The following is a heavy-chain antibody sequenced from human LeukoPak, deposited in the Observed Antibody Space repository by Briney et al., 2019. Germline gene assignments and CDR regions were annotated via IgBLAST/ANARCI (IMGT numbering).Heavy chain of an antibody. CDR3: ASRETGWFDP. D-gene: IGHD1-26*01. CDR2: IIPIFGTA. Sequence: SVKVSCKASGGTFSSYAISWVRQAPGQGLEWMGGIIPIFGTANYAQKFQGRVTITADESTSTAYMELSSLRSEDTAVYCCASRETGWFDPWGQGTLVTVSS. J-gene: IGHJ5*02. V-gene: IGHV1-69*13. CDR1: GGTFSSYA.